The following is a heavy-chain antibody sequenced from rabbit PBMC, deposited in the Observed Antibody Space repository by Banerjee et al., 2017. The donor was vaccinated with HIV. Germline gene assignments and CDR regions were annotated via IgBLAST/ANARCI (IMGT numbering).Heavy chain of an antibody. Sequence: QQQLEESGGGLVKPEGSLTLTCKASGFDFSSNAMCWVRQAPGKGLEWIGCINTGSSGSTYYASWAKGRFTISKTSSTTVTLQMTSLTAADTATYFCARDTGSSFSSYGMDLWGPGTLVTVS. V-gene: IGHV1S45*01. CDR2: INTGSSGST. CDR3: ARDTGSSFSSYGMDL. D-gene: IGHD8-1*01. J-gene: IGHJ6*01. CDR1: GFDFSSNA.